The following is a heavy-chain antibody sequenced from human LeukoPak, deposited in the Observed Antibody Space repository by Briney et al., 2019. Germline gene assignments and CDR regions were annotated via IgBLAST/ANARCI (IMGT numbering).Heavy chain of an antibody. D-gene: IGHD6-13*01. V-gene: IGHV4-34*01. J-gene: IGHJ3*02. CDR2: INHSGST. CDR1: GGSFSGYY. Sequence: SETLSLTCAVYGGSFSGYYWSWIRQPPGKGLEWIGEINHSGSTNYNPSLKSRVTISVDTSKNQFSLKLSSVTAADTAEYYCARDLYSSRTNDAFVIWGQGTMVTVSS. CDR3: ARDLYSSRTNDAFVI.